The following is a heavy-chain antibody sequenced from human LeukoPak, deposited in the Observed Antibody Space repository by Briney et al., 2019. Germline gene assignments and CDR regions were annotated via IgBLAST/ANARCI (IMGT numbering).Heavy chain of an antibody. V-gene: IGHV1-2*02. D-gene: IGHD2-15*01. CDR3: ARIRYCGGSSCYYSDY. Sequence: GASVKVSCKASEYTFTGYYIHWVRQAPGQGLEWMGWIDPNTGDSNYVQKFQGRVTMTRDTSISTAYMELSRLRADDTAFYYCARIRYCGGSSCYYSDYWGQGTLVTVSA. J-gene: IGHJ4*02. CDR1: EYTFTGYY. CDR2: IDPNTGDS.